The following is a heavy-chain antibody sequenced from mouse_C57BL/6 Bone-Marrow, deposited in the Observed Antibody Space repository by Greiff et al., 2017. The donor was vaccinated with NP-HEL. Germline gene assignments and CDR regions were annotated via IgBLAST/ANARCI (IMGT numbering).Heavy chain of an antibody. CDR2: ISYDGSN. J-gene: IGHJ3*01. CDR3: AWGSSSFAY. Sequence: DVQLQESGPGLVKPSQSLSLTCSVTGYSITSGYYWNWIRQFPGNKLEWMGYISYDGSNNYNPSLKNRISITRDTSKNQFFLKLNSVTTEDTATYYCAWGSSSFAYWGQGTLVTVSA. D-gene: IGHD1-1*01. V-gene: IGHV3-6*01. CDR1: GYSITSGYY.